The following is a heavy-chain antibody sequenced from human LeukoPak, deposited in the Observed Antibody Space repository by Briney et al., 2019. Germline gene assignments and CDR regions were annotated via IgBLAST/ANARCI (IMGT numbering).Heavy chain of an antibody. CDR1: GDSISYSSYY. CDR3: ARQGGRWQQIQRIPTSDFDF. D-gene: IGHD5-24*01. J-gene: IGHJ4*02. Sequence: SETLSLTCTVSGDSISYSSYYWGWIRQPPGKGLEWIGSSYYSGSTHYNPSLKSRVTISVDTSKNQFSLKLSSVTAADTAVYYCARQGGRWQQIQRIPTSDFDFWGQGSLVTVSS. CDR2: SYYSGST. V-gene: IGHV4-39*01.